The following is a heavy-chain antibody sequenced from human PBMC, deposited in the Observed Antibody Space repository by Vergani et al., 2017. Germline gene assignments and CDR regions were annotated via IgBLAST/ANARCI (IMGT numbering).Heavy chain of an antibody. V-gene: IGHV3-9*01. CDR2: ISWNSGSI. J-gene: IGHJ6*02. D-gene: IGHD3-10*01. CDR1: GFTFDDYA. CDR3: AKDIEYYGSGSYYTNKRGGYYNYYGMDV. Sequence: EVQLVESGGGLVQPGRSLRLSCAASGFTFDDYAMHWVRQAPGKGLEWVSGISWNSGSIGYADSVKGRFTISRDNAKNSLYLQMNSLRAEDTALYYCAKDIEYYGSGSYYTNKRGGYYNYYGMDVWGQGTTVTVSS.